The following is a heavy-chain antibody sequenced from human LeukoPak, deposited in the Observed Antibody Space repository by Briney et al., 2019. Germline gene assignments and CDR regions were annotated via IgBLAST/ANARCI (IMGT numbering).Heavy chain of an antibody. CDR3: ARHEYSGSYYGLSWFDP. CDR1: GVSISSSGYY. CDR2: IYYSGST. J-gene: IGHJ5*02. V-gene: IGHV4-39*01. D-gene: IGHD1-26*01. Sequence: SETLSLTCTVSGVSISSSGYYWGWIRQPPGKGLELIAGIYYSGSTCYNPSLKSRVTISVDTSKNQLSLKLSSLTAADTAVYYCARHEYSGSYYGLSWFDPWGQGTLVTVSS.